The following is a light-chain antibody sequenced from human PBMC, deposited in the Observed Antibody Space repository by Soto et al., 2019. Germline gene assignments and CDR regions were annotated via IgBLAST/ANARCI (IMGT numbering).Light chain of an antibody. CDR2: GAS. V-gene: IGKV3-15*01. CDR1: QSVNSN. J-gene: IGKJ1*01. CDR3: QQYNNWLGT. Sequence: EIVMTQSPATLSVSPGERATLSCRASQSVNSNLSGYQQKPGQAPRLLIYGASTRATGIPARFSGSGSGTEFTLTISSLQSEDFAVYYCQQYNNWLGTFGQGTKVEIK.